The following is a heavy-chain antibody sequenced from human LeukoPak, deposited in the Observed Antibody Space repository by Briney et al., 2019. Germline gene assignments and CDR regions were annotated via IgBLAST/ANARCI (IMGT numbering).Heavy chain of an antibody. CDR1: GGSISSYY. V-gene: IGHV4-59*01. J-gene: IGHJ4*02. CDR2: IYYSGST. Sequence: SETLSLTCTVSGGSISSYYWSWIRQPPGKGLEWIGYIYYSGSTNYNPSLKSRVTISVDTSKNQFSLKLSSVTAADTAVYYCARDVVGAQGNYWGQGTLVTVSS. D-gene: IGHD1-26*01. CDR3: ARDVVGAQGNY.